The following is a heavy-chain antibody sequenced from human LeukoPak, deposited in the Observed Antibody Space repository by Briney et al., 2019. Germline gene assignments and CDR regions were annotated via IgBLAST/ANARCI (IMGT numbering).Heavy chain of an antibody. D-gene: IGHD6-19*01. V-gene: IGHV3-23*01. J-gene: IGHJ6*03. CDR2: INGGGNTT. Sequence: GGSLRLSCAASGFTFSSYAMGWVRQSPGKGLEWLSTINGGGNTTFYSDSVKGRFTISRDNSKNTLYLHMDSLRPDDTATYYCTKELHVAVAVADYYYFYMDVWGRGTAVTVSS. CDR1: GFTFSSYA. CDR3: TKELHVAVAVADYYYFYMDV.